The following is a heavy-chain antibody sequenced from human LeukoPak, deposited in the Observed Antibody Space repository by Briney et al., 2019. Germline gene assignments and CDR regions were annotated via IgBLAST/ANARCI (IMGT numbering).Heavy chain of an antibody. CDR3: TRPLNPPYSYGERGYWYMDV. CDR1: GFTFGDYA. Sequence: GGSLRLSCTASGFTFGDYAMSWVRQAPGKGLEWVGFIRSKAYGGTTEYAASVKGRFTISRDDSKSIAYLQMNSLKTEDTAVYYCTRPLNPPYSYGERGYWYMDVWGKGTTVTISS. D-gene: IGHD5-18*01. CDR2: IRSKAYGGTT. J-gene: IGHJ6*03. V-gene: IGHV3-49*04.